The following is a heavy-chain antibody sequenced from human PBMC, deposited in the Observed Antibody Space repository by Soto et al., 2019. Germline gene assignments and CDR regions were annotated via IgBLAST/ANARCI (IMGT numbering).Heavy chain of an antibody. CDR3: ASQATGWYPDY. V-gene: IGHV4-4*02. CDR2: IYHSGST. CDR1: GGSISSSNW. D-gene: IGHD6-19*01. Sequence: SETLSLTCAVSGGSISSSNWWSWVRQPPGKGLEWIGEIYHSGSTNYNPSLKSQVTKSVDTSKNQFSLKLTSVTAADTAVYYCASQATGWYPDYWGQGALVT. J-gene: IGHJ4*02.